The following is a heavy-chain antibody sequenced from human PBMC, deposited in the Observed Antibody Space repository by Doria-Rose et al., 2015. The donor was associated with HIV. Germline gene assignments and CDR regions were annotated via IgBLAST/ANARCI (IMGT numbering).Heavy chain of an antibody. Sequence: QVQLQESGAGLLKPSETLSLTCAVYGGSFSGYYWSWIRLPPGKGLEWIGEINHSGSTNYNPSLKSRVTTSVDTSKNQFSLELSSVTAADTAVYFCARGSWRTYYFDYWGQGTLVTVSS. CDR2: INHSGST. J-gene: IGHJ4*02. D-gene: IGHD3-3*01. CDR3: ARGSWRTYYFDY. CDR1: GGSFSGYY. V-gene: IGHV4-34*01.